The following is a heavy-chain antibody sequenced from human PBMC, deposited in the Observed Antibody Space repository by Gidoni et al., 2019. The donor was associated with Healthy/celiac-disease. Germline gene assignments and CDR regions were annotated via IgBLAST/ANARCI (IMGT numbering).Heavy chain of an antibody. V-gene: IGHV4-59*01. Sequence: QVQLQESGPGLVKPSETLSLTCTVSGCSISSYYWSWIQQPPGKGLEWIGYIYYSGSTNYNPSLKSRVTISVDTSKNQFSLKLSSVTAADTAVYYCARALRSMVRGHFDYWGQGTLVTVSS. CDR2: IYYSGST. CDR1: GCSISSYY. D-gene: IGHD3-10*01. J-gene: IGHJ4*02. CDR3: ARALRSMVRGHFDY.